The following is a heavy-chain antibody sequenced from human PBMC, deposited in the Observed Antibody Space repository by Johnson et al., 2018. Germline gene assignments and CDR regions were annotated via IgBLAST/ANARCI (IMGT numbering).Heavy chain of an antibody. V-gene: IGHV3-21*01. CDR1: GFTFSNYN. CDR2: ISSSSSYI. J-gene: IGHJ3*02. CDR3: ARKDQGLDI. Sequence: VQLVESGGGLVKPGGSLRLSCVASGFTFSNYNMNWVRQAPGKGLEWVSSISSSSSYIYKEDSLKGRFTISRDSAKTSLYLQMNSLRAEDTAVYYCARKDQGLDIWGPGTMVTVSS.